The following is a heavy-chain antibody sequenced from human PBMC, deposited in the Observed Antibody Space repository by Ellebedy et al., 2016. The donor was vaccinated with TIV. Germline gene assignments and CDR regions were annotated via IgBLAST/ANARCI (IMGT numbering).Heavy chain of an antibody. Sequence: PGGSLRLSCAASGFTVSSNYMSWVRQAPGKGLEWVSVIYTVGSTYYADSVKGRFTISRDNSKNTLYLQMNSLRAEDTAVYYCARERGGWDYFDYWGQGTLVTVSS. CDR2: IYTVGST. CDR3: ARERGGWDYFDY. J-gene: IGHJ4*02. D-gene: IGHD5-12*01. CDR1: GFTVSSNY. V-gene: IGHV3-53*01.